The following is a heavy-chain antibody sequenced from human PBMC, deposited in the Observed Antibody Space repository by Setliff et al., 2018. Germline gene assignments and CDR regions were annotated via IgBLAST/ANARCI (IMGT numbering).Heavy chain of an antibody. CDR3: AKDLGVNFGELIA. J-gene: IGHJ5*02. CDR2: VSGSGVNT. CDR1: GFRFSSYA. D-gene: IGHD3-10*01. Sequence: PGGSLRLSCVASGFRFSSYAMNWVRQAPGKGLEWVSGVSGSGVNTFYADSVKGRFTISRDDSKNTLYLQMNSLRTEDTALYYCAKDLGVNFGELIAWGQGTLVTSPQ. V-gene: IGHV3-23*01.